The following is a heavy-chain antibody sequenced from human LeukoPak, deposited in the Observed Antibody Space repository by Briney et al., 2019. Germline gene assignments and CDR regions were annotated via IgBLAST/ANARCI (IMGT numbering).Heavy chain of an antibody. CDR1: GYTFTSYD. V-gene: IGHV1-8*01. Sequence: GASVRVSCKASGYTFTSYDLNWVRQAAGQGLEWMGWMNPNSGNTGYAQKFQGRVTMTRNTATSTAYMELSSLRSEDTAVYYCASPIAAYYYYGMDVWGQGTTVTVSS. CDR2: MNPNSGNT. CDR3: ASPIAAYYYYGMDV. J-gene: IGHJ6*02. D-gene: IGHD6-13*01.